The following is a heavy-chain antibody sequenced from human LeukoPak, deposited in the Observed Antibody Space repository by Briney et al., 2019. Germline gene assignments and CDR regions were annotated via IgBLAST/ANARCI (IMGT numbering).Heavy chain of an antibody. CDR1: GYTFTTYD. J-gene: IGHJ4*02. V-gene: IGHV1-8*01. CDR3: ARVPTVTTSPLGY. Sequence: ASVKVSCKASGYTFTTYDINWVRQVTGQGLEWMGWINPNSGFSDYAPKFQGRVTMTRNTSITTAYMELSGLRSEDTAVYYCARVPTVTTSPLGYWGQGTLVTVSS. D-gene: IGHD4-17*01. CDR2: INPNSGFS.